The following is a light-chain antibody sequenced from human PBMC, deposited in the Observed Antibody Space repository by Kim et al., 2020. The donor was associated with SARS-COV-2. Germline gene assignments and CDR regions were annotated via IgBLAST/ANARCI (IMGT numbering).Light chain of an antibody. CDR3: QQYKTYPLT. V-gene: IGKV1-5*03. CDR2: QAS. CDR1: QSINSD. Sequence: GFGGDRVTITCRASQSINSDLAWYQQKPGKAPKFLIYQASSLEGGVPSRFSGSGSGTEFTLTISSLQPDDSATYYCQQYKTYPLTFGGGTKVEIK. J-gene: IGKJ4*01.